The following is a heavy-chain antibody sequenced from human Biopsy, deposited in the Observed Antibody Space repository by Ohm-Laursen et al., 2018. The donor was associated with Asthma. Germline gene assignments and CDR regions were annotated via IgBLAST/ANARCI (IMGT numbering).Heavy chain of an antibody. CDR2: IYSGGTS. Sequence: SLRLSCTASGFAVSRDYMFWVRQAPGKGLEWVSVIYSGGTSHTADSVRGRFTISRDYSKNTLYLQMHSLRAEDTAVYYCARGPAWQQLDNWGQGTLVTVSS. V-gene: IGHV3-66*01. D-gene: IGHD6-13*01. CDR1: GFAVSRDY. CDR3: ARGPAWQQLDN. J-gene: IGHJ4*02.